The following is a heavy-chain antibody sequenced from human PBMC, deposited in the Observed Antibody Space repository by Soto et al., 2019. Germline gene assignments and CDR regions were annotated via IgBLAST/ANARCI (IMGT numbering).Heavy chain of an antibody. Sequence: QVQLVQSGAEVKKPGASVKVSCKASGYTFTSYAMHWVRQAPGQRLEWMGWINAGNGNTKYSQKFQGRVTITRDTSASTAYIELSSLRSADTAVYYCARDRVATIRYYFAYWGQGTLVTVSS. CDR3: ARDRVATIRYYFAY. D-gene: IGHD5-12*01. J-gene: IGHJ4*02. V-gene: IGHV1-3*01. CDR2: INAGNGNT. CDR1: GYTFTSYA.